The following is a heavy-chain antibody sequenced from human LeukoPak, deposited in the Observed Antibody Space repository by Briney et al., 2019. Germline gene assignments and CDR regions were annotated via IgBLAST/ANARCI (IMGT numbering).Heavy chain of an antibody. Sequence: SETLSLTCTVSGVSVSSGSNYWSWIRQPPGKGLEWIGYIYSSGSTDYNPFLKSRVTISVDTAKNQFSLKLSSVTAADTAVYYCARHLLAAAGHFDYWGQGTLVPVSS. CDR2: IYSSGST. D-gene: IGHD6-13*01. CDR3: ARHLLAAAGHFDY. J-gene: IGHJ4*02. CDR1: GVSVSSGSNY. V-gene: IGHV4-61*01.